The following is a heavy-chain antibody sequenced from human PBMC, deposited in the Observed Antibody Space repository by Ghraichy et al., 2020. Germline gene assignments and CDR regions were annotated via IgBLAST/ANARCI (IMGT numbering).Heavy chain of an antibody. D-gene: IGHD3-16*01. CDR2: IYYSGST. V-gene: IGHV4-39*01. J-gene: IGHJ3*02. CDR3: ARPGPVVSMGYYDYVWGSYSPDAFDI. Sequence: SETLSLTCTVSGGSISSSSYYWGWIRQPPGKGLEWIGSIYYSGSTYYNPSLKSRVTISVDTSKNQFSLKLSSVTAADTAVYYCARPGPVVSMGYYDYVWGSYSPDAFDIWGQGTMVTVSS. CDR1: GGSISSSSYY.